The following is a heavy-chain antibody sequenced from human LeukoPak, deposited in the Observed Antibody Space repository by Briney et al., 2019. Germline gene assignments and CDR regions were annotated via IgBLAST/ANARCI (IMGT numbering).Heavy chain of an antibody. J-gene: IGHJ4*02. CDR3: ARGDIDY. CDR2: INPGGGST. V-gene: IGHV1-46*01. Sequence: ASVKVSCKASGYTFASYYVHWVRQAPGQGLEWIGVINPGGGSTSYAQKFQGRVTMTRDTSTSTVYMELSSLRSEDTAVYYCARGDIDYWGQGTLVTVSS. CDR1: GYTFASYY.